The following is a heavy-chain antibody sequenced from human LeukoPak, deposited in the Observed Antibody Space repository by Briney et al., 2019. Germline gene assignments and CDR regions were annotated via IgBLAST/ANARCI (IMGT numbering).Heavy chain of an antibody. CDR1: GFTFSSYG. J-gene: IGHJ4*02. V-gene: IGHV3-30*18. Sequence: PGGSLRLSCAASGFTFSSYGMHWVRQALGKGLEWVAVISYDGSNKYDADSVKGRFTISRENSKHTLYLQMTSLKPGDTALYYCAKDLIAVAGIDYWGQGTLVTVSS. CDR3: AKDLIAVAGIDY. CDR2: ISYDGSNK. D-gene: IGHD6-19*01.